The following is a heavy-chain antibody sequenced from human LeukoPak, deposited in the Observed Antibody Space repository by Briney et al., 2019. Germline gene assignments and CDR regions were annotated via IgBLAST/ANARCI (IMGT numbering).Heavy chain of an antibody. V-gene: IGHV1-24*01. CDR2: FDPEDGET. CDR1: GYTLTELS. CDR3: ATDMGWELPRWDAFDI. Sequence: GASVKVSCKVSGYTLTELSMHWVRQAPGKGLEWMGGFDPEDGETIYAQKFQGGVTMTEDTSTDTAYMELSSLRSEDTAVYYCATDMGWELPRWDAFDIWGQGTMVTVSS. D-gene: IGHD1-26*01. J-gene: IGHJ3*02.